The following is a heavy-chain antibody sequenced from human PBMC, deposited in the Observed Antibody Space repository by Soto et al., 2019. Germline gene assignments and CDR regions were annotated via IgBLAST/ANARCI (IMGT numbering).Heavy chain of an antibody. D-gene: IGHD3-22*01. J-gene: IGHJ6*02. Sequence: GESLKISCKGSGYSFAGYWITWVRQKPGKGLEWMGRIDPSDSYTNYSPSFQGHVTISADKSISTAYLQWSSLKASDTAMYYCARHPSMIVVKYGMDVWGQGTTVTVSS. CDR3: ARHPSMIVVKYGMDV. CDR1: GYSFAGYW. V-gene: IGHV5-10-1*01. CDR2: IDPSDSYT.